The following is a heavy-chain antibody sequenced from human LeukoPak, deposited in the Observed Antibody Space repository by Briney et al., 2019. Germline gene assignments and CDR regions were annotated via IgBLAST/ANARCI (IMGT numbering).Heavy chain of an antibody. CDR1: GYIFTNYW. Sequence: GESLKISCKNSGYIFTNYWIGWVRQMPGKGLEWMGIIYPGDSDTRYSPSFQGQVTISADKSISTAYLQWSSLKASDTAMYYCAMSRQYYDFWSGYSPPFYFDYWGQGTLVTVSS. CDR3: AMSRQYYDFWSGYSPPFYFDY. V-gene: IGHV5-51*01. J-gene: IGHJ4*02. CDR2: IYPGDSDT. D-gene: IGHD3-3*01.